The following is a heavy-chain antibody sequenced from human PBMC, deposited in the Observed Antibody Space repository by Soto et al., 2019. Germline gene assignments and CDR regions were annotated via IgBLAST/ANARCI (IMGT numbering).Heavy chain of an antibody. CDR1: GDSVSSIYH. J-gene: IGHJ4*02. CDR3: GRTHTLGYYLY. D-gene: IGHD3-3*01. CDR2: IYHTGTT. Sequence: PSETLSLTCAVSGDSVSSIYHWALIRQPPGKGLEWVASIYHTGTTYYNPSLTSRVTISIDTSRNQFSLKMSSVTAADSAVYYCGRTHTLGYYLYFGQAKLVTVFS. V-gene: IGHV4-38-2*01.